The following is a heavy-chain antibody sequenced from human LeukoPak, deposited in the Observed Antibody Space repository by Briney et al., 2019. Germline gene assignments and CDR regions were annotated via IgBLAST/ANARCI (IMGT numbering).Heavy chain of an antibody. D-gene: IGHD3-3*01. CDR3: ASPREWLGSHYFGY. J-gene: IGHJ4*02. Sequence: GGSLRLSCAASGFTFSSYAMHWVRQAPGKGLEWVAVISYDGSNKYYADSVKGRFTISRDNSKNTLYLQMNSLRAEDTAVYYCASPREWLGSHYFGYWGQGTLVTVSS. CDR1: GFTFSSYA. CDR2: ISYDGSNK. V-gene: IGHV3-30-3*01.